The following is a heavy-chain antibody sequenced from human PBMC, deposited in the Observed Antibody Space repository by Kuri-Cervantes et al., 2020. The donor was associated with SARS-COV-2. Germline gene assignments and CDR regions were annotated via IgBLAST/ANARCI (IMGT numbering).Heavy chain of an antibody. J-gene: IGHJ6*03. Sequence: ASVKVSCKASGYTFTSYGISWVRQAPGQGLEWMGWINPNSGGANYAQKFQGRVTMTRDTSISTAYMELSRLRSDDTAVYYCARAGVGANPGVYYYYMDVWGKGTTVTVSS. D-gene: IGHD1-26*01. V-gene: IGHV1-2*02. CDR1: GYTFTSYG. CDR3: ARAGVGANPGVYYYYMDV. CDR2: INPNSGGA.